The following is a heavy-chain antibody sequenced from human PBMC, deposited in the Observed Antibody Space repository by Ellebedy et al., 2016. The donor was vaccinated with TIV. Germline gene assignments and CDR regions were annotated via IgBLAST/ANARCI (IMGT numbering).Heavy chain of an antibody. V-gene: IGHV3-74*01. J-gene: IGHJ4*02. CDR2: INGDGSYT. CDR3: ARVKYDTSGYYYPILDY. D-gene: IGHD3-22*01. CDR1: TFTFSDYW. Sequence: GESLKISCTASTFTFSDYWMHWVRQAPGKGLVWVSRINGDGSYTNYADSVKGRFTISRDNAKNSLYLQMNSLRAEDTALYFCARVKYDTSGYYYPILDYWGQGTLVTVSS.